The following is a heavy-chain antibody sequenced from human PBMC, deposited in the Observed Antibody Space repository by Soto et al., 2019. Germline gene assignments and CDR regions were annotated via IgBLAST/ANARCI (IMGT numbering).Heavy chain of an antibody. Sequence: QVQLQQWGAGLLKPSETLSLTCAVYGGSFSGYYWSWIRQPPGKGMEWIGEINHSGSTNYNPSLNSRVTISVDTSKNQFSLKLSSVTAADTAVYYCARVRGISVAGTYYYYYGMDGWGQGTTVTVSS. D-gene: IGHD6-19*01. CDR1: GGSFSGYY. V-gene: IGHV4-34*01. CDR2: INHSGST. CDR3: ARVRGISVAGTYYYYYGMDG. J-gene: IGHJ6*02.